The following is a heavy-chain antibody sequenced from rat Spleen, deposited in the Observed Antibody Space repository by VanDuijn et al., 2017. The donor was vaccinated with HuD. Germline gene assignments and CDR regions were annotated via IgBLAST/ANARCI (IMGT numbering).Heavy chain of an antibody. V-gene: IGHV5S13*01. Sequence: EVQLVETGGGLVQPGRSLKLSCVASGFTFTNYDMAWVRQAPTKGLEWIASISTGGTNTYYRGSVKGRFTISRDNAKNTQYLQMDSLRSEDTATYYCARLRYNPFDYWGQGVMVTVSS. CDR1: GFTFTNYD. CDR3: ARLRYNPFDY. D-gene: IGHD1-5*01. J-gene: IGHJ2*01. CDR2: ISTGGTNT.